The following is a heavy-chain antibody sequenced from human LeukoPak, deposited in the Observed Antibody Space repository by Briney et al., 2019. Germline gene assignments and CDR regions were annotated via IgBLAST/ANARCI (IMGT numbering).Heavy chain of an antibody. D-gene: IGHD2-2*01. J-gene: IGHJ3*02. CDR2: MNPNSGNT. CDR3: ASGQGTSSWGDPTPDAFDI. CDR1: GYTFTSYD. Sequence: ASVKVSCKASGYTFTSYDINWVRQATGQGLEWMGWMNPNSGNTGYAQKFQGRVTMTRNTSISTAYMELSSLRSEDTAVYYCASGQGTSSWGDPTPDAFDIWGQGTMVTVSS. V-gene: IGHV1-8*01.